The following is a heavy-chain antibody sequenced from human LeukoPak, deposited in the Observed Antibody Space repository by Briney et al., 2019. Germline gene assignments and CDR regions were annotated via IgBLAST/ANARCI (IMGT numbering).Heavy chain of an antibody. CDR3: ARVGCSGGSCYCDY. CDR2: ISGSGGST. Sequence: GGSLRLSCAASGFTFSSYAMSWVRQAPGKGLEWVSGISGSGGSTYYADSVKGRFTISRDNSKNTLYLQMNSLRAEETALYYCARVGCSGGSCYCDYWGQGTQATVSS. D-gene: IGHD2-15*01. J-gene: IGHJ4*02. V-gene: IGHV3-23*01. CDR1: GFTFSSYA.